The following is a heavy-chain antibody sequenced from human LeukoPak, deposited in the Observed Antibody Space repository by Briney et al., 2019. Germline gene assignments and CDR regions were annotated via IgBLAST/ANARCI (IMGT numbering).Heavy chain of an antibody. J-gene: IGHJ4*02. CDR1: GGSFSGYY. D-gene: IGHD6-19*01. V-gene: IGHV4-34*01. CDR2: INHSGST. CDR3: ARGIAVAAYSN. Sequence: SETLSLTCAVYGGSFSGYYWSWIRQPPGKGPEWIGEINHSGSTNYNPSLKSRVTISVDTSKNQFSLKLSSVTAADTAVYYCARGIAVAAYSNWGQGTLVTVSS.